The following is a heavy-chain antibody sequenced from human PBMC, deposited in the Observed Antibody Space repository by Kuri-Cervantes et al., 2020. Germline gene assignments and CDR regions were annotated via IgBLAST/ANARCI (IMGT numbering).Heavy chain of an antibody. CDR3: AREDVELLPFDY. Sequence: ASVKVSCKASGYTFTSYGIRWVRQAPGQGLEWMGWISAYNGNTNDAQKLQGRATMTTDTSTSTAYMELRSPRSDVTDVYYCAREDVELLPFDYWGQGTLVTVSS. CDR1: GYTFTSYG. V-gene: IGHV1-18*01. J-gene: IGHJ4*02. CDR2: ISAYNGNT. D-gene: IGHD1-26*01.